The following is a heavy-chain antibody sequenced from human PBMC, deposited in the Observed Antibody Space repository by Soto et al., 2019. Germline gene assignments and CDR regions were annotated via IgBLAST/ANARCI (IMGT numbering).Heavy chain of an antibody. V-gene: IGHV3-23*01. D-gene: IGHD3-16*02. CDR1: GFTFSSYA. J-gene: IGHJ4*02. CDR2: ISGSGGST. CDR3: AKAELSVWGSYRYTGIFDY. Sequence: GGSLRLSCAASGFTFSSYAMSWVRQAPGKGLEWVSAISGSGGSTYYADSVKGRFTISRDNSKNKLYLQMNSLRAEDTAVYYCAKAELSVWGSYRYTGIFDYWGQGTLVTVSS.